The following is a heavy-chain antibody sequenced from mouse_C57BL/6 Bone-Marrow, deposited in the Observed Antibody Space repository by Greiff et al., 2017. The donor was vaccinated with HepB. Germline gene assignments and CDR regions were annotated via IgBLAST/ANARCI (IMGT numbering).Heavy chain of an antibody. CDR1: GFTFSDNG. CDR3: ARGEDYYGTD. CDR2: ISSGSSTI. V-gene: IGHV5-17*01. J-gene: IGHJ1*03. Sequence: EVQLVESGGGLVKPGGSLKLSCAASGFTFSDNGMHWVRQAPEKGLEWVAYISSGSSTINYADTVKGRFTISRDNAKNTLFLPMTSLRSEDTAMNYCARGEDYYGTDWGTGTTVTVSS. D-gene: IGHD1-1*01.